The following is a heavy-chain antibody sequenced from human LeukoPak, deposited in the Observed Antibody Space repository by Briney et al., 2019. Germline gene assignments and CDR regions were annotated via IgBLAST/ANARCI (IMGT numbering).Heavy chain of an antibody. J-gene: IGHJ4*02. Sequence: SETLSLTCTVSGGSISSSSYYWGWIRQPPGKGLEWIGSIYYSGSTYYNPSLKSRVTISVDTSKNQFSLKLSSVTAADTAVYYCARLGVPGVAADYWGQGTLVTVSS. V-gene: IGHV4-39*07. CDR3: ARLGVPGVAADY. CDR2: IYYSGST. CDR1: GGSISSSSYY. D-gene: IGHD6-13*01.